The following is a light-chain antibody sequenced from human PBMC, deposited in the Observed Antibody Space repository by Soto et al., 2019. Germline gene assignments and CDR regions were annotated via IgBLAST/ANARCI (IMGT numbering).Light chain of an antibody. CDR2: EVN. CDR3: SAHGGTNPYV. V-gene: IGLV2-8*01. J-gene: IGLJ1*01. CDR1: ASDIGGYNF. Sequence: QSALTQPPSASGSPGQSVAISCTGTASDIGGYNFVSWYQQHPGKAPKLMIYEVNKRPSGVPYRFSGSKSGNTASLTVSGLQAEDEADYYCSAHGGTNPYVFGTGTKLTVL.